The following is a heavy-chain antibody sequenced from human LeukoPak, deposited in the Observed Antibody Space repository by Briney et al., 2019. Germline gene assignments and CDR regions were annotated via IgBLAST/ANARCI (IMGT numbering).Heavy chain of an antibody. D-gene: IGHD3-22*01. J-gene: IGHJ4*02. Sequence: GRSLRLSCAASGFTFSKYVMRWVRQAPGKGLEWVSAISTGGGSTYCAASVKGRFTISRDNSKHTLYLQMNSLRAEDTAVYYCAKGSSGSRPYYFDYWGQGTLVTVSS. CDR3: AKGSSGSRPYYFDY. CDR2: ISTGGGST. V-gene: IGHV3-23*01. CDR1: GFTFSKYV.